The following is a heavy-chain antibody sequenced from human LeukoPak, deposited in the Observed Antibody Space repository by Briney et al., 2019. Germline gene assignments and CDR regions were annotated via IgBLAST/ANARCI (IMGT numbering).Heavy chain of an antibody. D-gene: IGHD4-17*01. Sequence: GGSLRLSCAAPGIPFSSFGMHWLRQAPGKGLEWVAFIWYDGSNKYYADSVKGRFTISRDNSKNTLYLQMNSLTAEDTAVYYCARDGTVTAGPFDPWGGGTLVTVSP. J-gene: IGHJ5*02. CDR2: IWYDGSNK. V-gene: IGHV3-33*01. CDR1: GIPFSSFG. CDR3: ARDGTVTAGPFDP.